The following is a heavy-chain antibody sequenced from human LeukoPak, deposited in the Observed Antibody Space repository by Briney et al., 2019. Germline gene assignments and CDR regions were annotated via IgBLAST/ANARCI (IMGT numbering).Heavy chain of an antibody. V-gene: IGHV4-4*02. CDR1: GGSVINTNW. J-gene: IGHJ4*02. CDR3: AREGGFYRPLDY. CDR2: VHLDGRT. Sequence: PSETLSLTCGVSGGSVINTNWWTWVRQPPGNGLEWIGEVHLDGRTNYNPSLESRLTMSVDVSENQVSLKLTSVTAADTAVYYCAREGGFYRPLDYSGQGTLVTVSS. D-gene: IGHD3-3*01.